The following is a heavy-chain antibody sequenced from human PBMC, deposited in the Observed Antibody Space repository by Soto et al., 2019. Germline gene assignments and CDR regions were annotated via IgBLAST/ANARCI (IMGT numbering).Heavy chain of an antibody. D-gene: IGHD3-3*01. CDR2: IIPIFGTA. V-gene: IGHV1-69*13. CDR3: ARDLTIFGVVINWFDP. CDR1: GGTFSSYA. Sequence: SVKVSCKASGGTFSSYAISWVRQAPGQGLEWMGGIIPIFGTANYAQKFQGRVTITADESTSTAYMELSSLRSEDTAVYYCARDLTIFGVVINWFDPWGQGTLVTVSS. J-gene: IGHJ5*02.